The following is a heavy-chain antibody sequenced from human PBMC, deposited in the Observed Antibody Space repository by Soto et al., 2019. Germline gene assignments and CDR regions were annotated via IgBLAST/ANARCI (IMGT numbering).Heavy chain of an antibody. J-gene: IGHJ4*02. D-gene: IGHD4-17*01. CDR2: THHSGRT. V-gene: IGHV4-38-2*02. CDR3: ATHFYGAYVVDS. CDR1: GFSTSSGHY. Sequence: PSETLSLTCTVSGFSTSSGHYWGWMRQTPGKGLEWIGSTHHSGRTYYSTSLKSRVTISVDTSKNQVSLRLRSVTAADTALYYCATHFYGAYVVDSWGQG.